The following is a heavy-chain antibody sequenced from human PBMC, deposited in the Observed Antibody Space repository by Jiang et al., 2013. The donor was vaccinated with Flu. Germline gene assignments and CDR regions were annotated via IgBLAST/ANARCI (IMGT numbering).Heavy chain of an antibody. V-gene: IGHV4-59*01. D-gene: IGHD3-10*01. CDR3: ARGSWFGELYDY. CDR1: GGSISSYY. CDR2: IYYSRST. J-gene: IGHJ4*02. Sequence: KPSETLSLTCTVSGGSISSYYWSWIRQPPGKGLEWIGYIYYSRSTNYNPSLKSRVTISVDTSKNQFSLKLSSVTAADTAVYYCARGSWFGELYDYWGQGTLVTVSS.